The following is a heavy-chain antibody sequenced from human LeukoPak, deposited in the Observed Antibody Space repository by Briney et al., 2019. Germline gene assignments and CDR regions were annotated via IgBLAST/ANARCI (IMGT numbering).Heavy chain of an antibody. CDR1: GYTFTGYY. D-gene: IGHD2-15*01. CDR2: INPNSGGT. CDR3: ARAPYSGGGCYST. J-gene: IGHJ5*02. V-gene: IGHV1-2*02. Sequence: ASVKVSCRASGYTFTGYYMHWVRQAPGQGLEWMGWINPNSGGTNYAQKFQGRVTMTRDTSISTAYMELSRLRSDDTAVYYCARAPYSGGGCYSTWGQGTLVTVSS.